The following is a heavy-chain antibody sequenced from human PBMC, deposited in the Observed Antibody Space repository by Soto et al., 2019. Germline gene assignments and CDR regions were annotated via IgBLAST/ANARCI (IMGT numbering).Heavy chain of an antibody. CDR3: AKSDSGSVENFDY. D-gene: IGHD6-19*01. CDR2: ISYDGSNK. V-gene: IGHV3-30*18. J-gene: IGHJ4*02. CDR1: GFTFSSYG. Sequence: GGSLRLSCAASGFTFSSYGMHGVRQAPGKGLEWVAVISYDGSNKYYADSVKGRFTISRDNSKNTLYLQMNSLRAEDTAVYYCAKSDSGSVENFDYWGQGNLVTVS.